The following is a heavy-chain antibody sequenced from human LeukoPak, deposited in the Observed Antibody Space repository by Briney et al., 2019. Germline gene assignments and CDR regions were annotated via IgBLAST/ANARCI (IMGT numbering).Heavy chain of an antibody. D-gene: IGHD4-17*01. Sequence: GGSLRLSCAASGFSFSSFAMNWVRQAPGKGLEWVSTISVSGGSTYYADSVEGRFTISRDNSKNTLYLQMNSLKTEDTAVYYCTTLGYGDYVTHEDYWGQGTLVTVSS. V-gene: IGHV3-23*01. CDR2: ISVSGGST. CDR1: GFSFSSFA. J-gene: IGHJ4*02. CDR3: TTLGYGDYVTHEDY.